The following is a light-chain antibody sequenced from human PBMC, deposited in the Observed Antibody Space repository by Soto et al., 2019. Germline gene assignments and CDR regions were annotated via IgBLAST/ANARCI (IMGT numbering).Light chain of an antibody. J-gene: IGLJ2*01. CDR1: SGHSSYA. CDR2: LNSDGSH. V-gene: IGLV4-69*01. Sequence: QSVLTQSPSASASLGASVKLTCTLSSGHSSYAIAWHQQQPEKGPRYLMKLNSDGSHSKGDAIPDRFSGSSSGAERYLTISSLQSEDEADYYGRTWGTGIVVFGGGTQLTVL. CDR3: RTWGTGIVV.